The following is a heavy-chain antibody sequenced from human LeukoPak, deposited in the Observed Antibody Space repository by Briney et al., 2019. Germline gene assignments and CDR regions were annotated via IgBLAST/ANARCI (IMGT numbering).Heavy chain of an antibody. J-gene: IGHJ4*02. D-gene: IGHD3-9*01. V-gene: IGHV7-4-1*02. Sequence: ASVKVSCKASGYTFSGSDMNWVRQAPGQGLEWMGWININTGNPTYVQHLTGRFVFSLDTSVSTAYLQISSLKAEDTAVYYCARGDWVAWGQGTLVTVSS. CDR1: GYTFSGSD. CDR3: ARGDWVA. CDR2: ININTGNP.